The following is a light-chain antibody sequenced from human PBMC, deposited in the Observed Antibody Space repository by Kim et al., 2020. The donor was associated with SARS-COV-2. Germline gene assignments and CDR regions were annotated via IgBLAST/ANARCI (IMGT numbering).Light chain of an antibody. V-gene: IGKV3-20*01. CDR1: ESVSSRY. CDR3: QQYGGSPLWT. J-gene: IGKJ1*01. CDR2: GAS. Sequence: GERAPLGCKASESVSSRYLAWYQHKPGQAPRLLIYGASNRATGIPDRFSGSGSGTDFTLTIRRLEPEDVAVYYCQQYGGSPLWTFGQGTKVDIK.